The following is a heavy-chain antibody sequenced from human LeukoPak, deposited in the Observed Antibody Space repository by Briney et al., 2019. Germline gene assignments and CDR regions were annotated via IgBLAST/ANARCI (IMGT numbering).Heavy chain of an antibody. CDR1: GGSISSSSYY. Sequence: PSETLSLTCTVSGGSISSSSYYWGWIRQPPGKGLEWIGSIYYSGSTYYNPSLKSRVTISVDTSKNQFSLKLSSVTAADTAVYYCARGSLLRYFDWLSGSDFDYWGQGTLVTVSS. CDR3: ARGSLLRYFDWLSGSDFDY. V-gene: IGHV4-39*07. D-gene: IGHD3-9*01. CDR2: IYYSGST. J-gene: IGHJ4*02.